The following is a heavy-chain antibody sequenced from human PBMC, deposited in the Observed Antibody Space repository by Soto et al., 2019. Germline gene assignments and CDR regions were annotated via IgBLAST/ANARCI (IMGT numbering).Heavy chain of an antibody. CDR2: ITNSGDDA. D-gene: IGHD2-15*01. Sequence: EVQLLESGGDLVQPGGSLRLSCVASGFTFSSYAMTWVRQAPGRGLECVSVITNSGDDAHYINSVKGRFTNSRDNSKNTLFLQMDSLRVEDTAVYYCAKGTAPWCSGGSCYPFDRWGQGTLVTVSS. CDR1: GFTFSSYA. CDR3: AKGTAPWCSGGSCYPFDR. V-gene: IGHV3-23*05. J-gene: IGHJ4*02.